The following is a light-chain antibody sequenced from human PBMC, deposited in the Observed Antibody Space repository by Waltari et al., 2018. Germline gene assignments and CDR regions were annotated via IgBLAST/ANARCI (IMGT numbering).Light chain of an antibody. CDR2: DDD. J-gene: IGLJ2*01. V-gene: IGLV6-57*04. CDR1: RGSIASYY. Sequence: NFMLTQPHSVSESPGKTVTISCTPSRGSIASYYVLWYQQRPGSAPTTVIYDDDLRPSGVPDRFSGSIDSSSNSASLTISGLKTEDEADYYCQSYDDTTNQVFGGGTKLTVL. CDR3: QSYDDTTNQV.